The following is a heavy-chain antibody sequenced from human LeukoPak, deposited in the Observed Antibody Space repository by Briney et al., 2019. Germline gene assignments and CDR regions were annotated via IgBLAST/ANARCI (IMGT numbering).Heavy chain of an antibody. V-gene: IGHV4-34*01. CDR1: GGSFSGYY. J-gene: IGHJ4*02. D-gene: IGHD3-22*01. CDR2: INHSGST. Sequence: SETLSLTCAVYGGSFSGYYWSWIRQPPGKGLEWIGEINHSGSTNYNPSLKSRVTISVDTSKNQFSLKLSSVTAADTAVYYCARGVYYYDSNGYRTFFDYWGQGTLVTVSS. CDR3: ARGVYYYDSNGYRTFFDY.